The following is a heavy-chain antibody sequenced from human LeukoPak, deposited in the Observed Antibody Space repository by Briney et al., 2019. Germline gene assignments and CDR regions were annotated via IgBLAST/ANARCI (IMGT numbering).Heavy chain of an antibody. CDR3: ARHLTYCSSTSCQEEAFDI. D-gene: IGHD2-2*01. V-gene: IGHV5-51*01. Sequence: GESLKISCEGSGYSFISYWIGWVRQMPGKGLEWMGIIYPADSDSRYGPSFQGQVTISADKSISTAYLQWSSLKASDTAMYYCARHLTYCSSTSCQEEAFDIWGHGTMVTVSS. CDR2: IYPADSDS. CDR1: GYSFISYW. J-gene: IGHJ3*02.